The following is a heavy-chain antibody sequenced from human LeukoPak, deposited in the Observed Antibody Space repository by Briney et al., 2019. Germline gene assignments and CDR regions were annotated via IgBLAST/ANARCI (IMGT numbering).Heavy chain of an antibody. V-gene: IGHV1-24*01. J-gene: IGHJ4*02. CDR1: GYTLTELS. CDR3: ATVPPPTSPGDY. Sequence: ASVKVSCKVSGYTLTELSMHWVRQAPGKGLEWMGGFEPEDGPTIYAQKFQGRVTMTADTSTDTAYMELSTLRSEDTAVYYCATVPPPTSPGDYWGQGPLVPVSS. CDR2: FEPEDGPT. D-gene: IGHD4-11*01.